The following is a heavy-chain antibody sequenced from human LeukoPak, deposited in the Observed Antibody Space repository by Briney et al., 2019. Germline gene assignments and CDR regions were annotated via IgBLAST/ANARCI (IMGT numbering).Heavy chain of an antibody. V-gene: IGHV3-20*04. J-gene: IGHJ4*02. D-gene: IGHD3-16*02. Sequence: GGSLRLSCAASGFTFDYYGMSWVRQAPGKGLEWVSGINWNGGSTGYADSVKGRFTISRDNAKNSLYLHMNSLRAEDTALYYFPRSKLTFGGVIVVLDYWGQGTLVTVSS. CDR2: INWNGGST. CDR3: PRSKLTFGGVIVVLDY. CDR1: GFTFDYYG.